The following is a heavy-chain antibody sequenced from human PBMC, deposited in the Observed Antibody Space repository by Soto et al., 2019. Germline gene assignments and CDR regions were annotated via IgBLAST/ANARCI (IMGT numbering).Heavy chain of an antibody. CDR3: AKGDYHLFVSHYYYGMDV. J-gene: IGHJ6*02. Sequence: PGGSLRLSCAASGFTFSSYAMSWVRQAPGKGLEWVSAISGSGGSTYYADSVKGRFTISRDNSKNTLYLQMNSLRAEDTAVYYCAKGDYHLFVSHYYYGMDVWGQGTTVTVSS. CDR1: GFTFSSYA. D-gene: IGHD3-3*01. CDR2: ISGSGGST. V-gene: IGHV3-23*01.